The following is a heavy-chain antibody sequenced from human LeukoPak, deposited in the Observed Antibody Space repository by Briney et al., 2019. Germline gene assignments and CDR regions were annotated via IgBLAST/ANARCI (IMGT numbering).Heavy chain of an antibody. CDR3: ARSTGELGVWYCSGGSCYSGYFDY. V-gene: IGHV3-21*01. Sequence: GGSLRLSCAASGFTFSSYSMNWVRQAPGKGLEWVSSISSSSSYIYYADSVKGRFTISRENAKNSLYLQMNSLRAEDTAVCYCARSTGELGVWYCSGGSCYSGYFDYWGQGTLVTVSS. CDR1: GFTFSSYS. J-gene: IGHJ4*02. D-gene: IGHD2-15*01. CDR2: ISSSSSYI.